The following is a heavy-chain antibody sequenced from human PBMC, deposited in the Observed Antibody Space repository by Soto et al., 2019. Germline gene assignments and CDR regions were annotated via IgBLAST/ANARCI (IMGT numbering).Heavy chain of an antibody. Sequence: SETLSLTCTVSGGSISSGGYYWSWVRQHPGKGLEWIGYIYYSGSTYYNPSLKSRVTISVDTSKNQFSLKLSSVTAADTAVYYCARAISSGWYGDAFDIWGQGTMVTVSS. D-gene: IGHD6-19*01. J-gene: IGHJ3*02. CDR3: ARAISSGWYGDAFDI. CDR1: GGSISSGGYY. CDR2: IYYSGST. V-gene: IGHV4-31*03.